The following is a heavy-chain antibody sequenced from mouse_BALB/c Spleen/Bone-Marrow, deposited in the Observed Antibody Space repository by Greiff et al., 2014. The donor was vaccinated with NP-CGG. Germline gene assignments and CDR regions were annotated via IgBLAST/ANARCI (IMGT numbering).Heavy chain of an antibody. CDR3: ARPQFISGRYYAMDY. Sequence: QVQLQQSGAELVRPGTSVKISCKASGYAFTNYWLDWVKQSPGHGLEWIGDIYPGSGNTYFNEKFKGKATLTADKSSSTAYMQLSSLTSEDPAVYFCARPQFISGRYYAMDYWGQGTSVTVSS. V-gene: IGHV1-63*01. D-gene: IGHD1-2*01. CDR1: GYAFTNYW. J-gene: IGHJ4*01. CDR2: IYPGSGNT.